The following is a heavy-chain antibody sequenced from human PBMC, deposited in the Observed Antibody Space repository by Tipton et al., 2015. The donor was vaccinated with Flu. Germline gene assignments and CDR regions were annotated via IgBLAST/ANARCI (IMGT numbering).Heavy chain of an antibody. J-gene: IGHJ4*02. CDR3: AREGGSFGSANYLTLDY. CDR2: IYTIRST. D-gene: IGHD3-10*01. CDR1: GVSINSGSYY. Sequence: TLSLTCNVSGVSINSGSYYWTWIRQPAGKGLEWIGHIYTIRSTKYNPSLKSRITISIDTSKNQFFLNLNSVTAADTAVYYCAREGGSFGSANYLTLDYWGQGILVIVSS. V-gene: IGHV4-61*09.